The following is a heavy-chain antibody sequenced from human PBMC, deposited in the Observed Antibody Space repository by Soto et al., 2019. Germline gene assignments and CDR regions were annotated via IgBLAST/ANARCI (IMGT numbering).Heavy chain of an antibody. V-gene: IGHV1-18*01. CDR3: ARRGLYYYDGSGRFDF. D-gene: IGHD3-22*01. CDR2: ISAYNGNT. J-gene: IGHJ4*02. Sequence: ASVKVSCKASGYTFTSYGISWVRRAPGQGLEWMGWISAYNGNTNYAQKLQGRVTMTTDTSTSTAYMELRSLRSDDTAVYYCARRGLYYYDGSGRFDFWGQATLGTVSS. CDR1: GYTFTSYG.